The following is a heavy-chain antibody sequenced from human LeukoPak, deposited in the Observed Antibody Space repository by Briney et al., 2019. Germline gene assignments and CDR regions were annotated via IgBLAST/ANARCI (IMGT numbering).Heavy chain of an antibody. CDR3: ARGITTHPYYAMDV. D-gene: IGHD3-3*01. Sequence: GGSLRLSWAASGFSFSSYALHWVRQAPGKGLEWVAVVSYDGSNKYRTDSVKGRFTISRDNSKNTLYLQMNSLRAEDTAVYYCARGITTHPYYAMDVWGQGTTVTVSS. CDR2: VSYDGSNK. J-gene: IGHJ6*02. V-gene: IGHV3-30-3*01. CDR1: GFSFSSYA.